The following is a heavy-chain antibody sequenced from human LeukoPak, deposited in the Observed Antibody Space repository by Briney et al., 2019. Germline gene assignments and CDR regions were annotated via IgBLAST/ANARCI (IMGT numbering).Heavy chain of an antibody. J-gene: IGHJ4*02. CDR1: GFTFSSYS. CDR2: ISSSSSYI. CDR3: ARDRYDSGGYYYGADFDY. D-gene: IGHD3-22*01. Sequence: PGGSLRLSCAASGFTFSSYSMNWVRQAPGKGLEWVSSISSSSSYIYYADSVKGRFTISRDNAKNSLYLQMNSLRAEDTAVYYCARDRYDSGGYYYGADFDYWGQGTLVTVSS. V-gene: IGHV3-21*01.